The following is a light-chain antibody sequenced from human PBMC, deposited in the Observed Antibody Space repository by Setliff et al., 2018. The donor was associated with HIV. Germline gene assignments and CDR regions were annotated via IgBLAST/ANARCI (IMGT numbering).Light chain of an antibody. J-gene: IGLJ1*01. CDR2: EVS. Sequence: QSALTQPAFVSGSPGQSITISCTGTSSDVGSYNLVSWYQQHPGKAPKLMIYEVSKRPSGVSNRFSGSKSGNTASLTISGLQAEDEADYYCCSYAGSFRLYVFGTGTKVTVL. CDR3: CSYAGSFRLYV. CDR1: SSDVGSYNL. V-gene: IGLV2-23*02.